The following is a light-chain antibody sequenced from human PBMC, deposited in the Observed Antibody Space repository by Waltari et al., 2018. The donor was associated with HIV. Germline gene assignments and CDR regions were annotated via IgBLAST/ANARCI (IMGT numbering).Light chain of an antibody. V-gene: IGKV3-11*01. CDR3: QHRSNWPPST. CDR1: QAVSNF. CDR2: DAF. Sequence: EILLTQSPATLSLSPGERATLSCRASQAVSNFLAWYHQKPSQAPRLLIYDAFKRATDIPDRFSGSGSGADFTLTISSLEPEDFAVYYCQHRSNWPPSTFGQGTKLEIK. J-gene: IGKJ2*02.